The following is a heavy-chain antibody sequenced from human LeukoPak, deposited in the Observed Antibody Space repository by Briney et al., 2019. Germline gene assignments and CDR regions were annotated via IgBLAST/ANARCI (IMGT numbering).Heavy chain of an antibody. Sequence: ASVKVSCKASGYTFTSYGISWVRQAPGQGLEWMGWISAYNGNTNYAQKLQGRVTTTTDTSTSTAYMELRSLRSDDTAVYYCATGSLRLGEFSLGYWGQGTLVTVSS. J-gene: IGHJ4*02. CDR3: ATGSLRLGEFSLGY. V-gene: IGHV1-18*01. CDR2: ISAYNGNT. D-gene: IGHD3-16*02. CDR1: GYTFTSYG.